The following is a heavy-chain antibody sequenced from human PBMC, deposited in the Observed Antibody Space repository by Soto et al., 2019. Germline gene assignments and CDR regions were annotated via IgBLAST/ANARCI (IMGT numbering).Heavy chain of an antibody. V-gene: IGHV3-53*04. Sequence: EVRLVESGGGLVQPGGSLRLSCAASGFIVSSNYMTWVRQAPGKGLEWVSLLYNVGATHYAASVKGRFTISSHSSQNTMVLQMNSQRTDDTATYYCGRGRYGSETHWGQGTKVTVPS. CDR3: GRGRYGSETH. CDR2: LYNVGAT. D-gene: IGHD3-10*01. CDR1: GFIVSSNY. J-gene: IGHJ4*02.